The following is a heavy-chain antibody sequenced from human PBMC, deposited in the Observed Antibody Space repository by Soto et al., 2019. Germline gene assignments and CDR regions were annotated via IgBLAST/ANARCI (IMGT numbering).Heavy chain of an antibody. CDR1: GYTFTSYY. Sequence: QVQLVQSGAEVKKPGASVKVSCKASGYTFTSYYMHWVRQAPGQGLEWMGIINPSGGSTSYAQKFQGRVTMSRATSTNTVYMERSSLRFEDTAVYYCARDMEKILSGIYTVSDYWGQATLVTVST. CDR3: ARDMEKILSGIYTVSDY. CDR2: INPSGGST. V-gene: IGHV1-46*01. J-gene: IGHJ4*02. D-gene: IGHD1-26*01.